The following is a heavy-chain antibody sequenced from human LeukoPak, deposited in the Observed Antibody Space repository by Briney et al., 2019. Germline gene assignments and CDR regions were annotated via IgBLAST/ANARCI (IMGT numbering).Heavy chain of an antibody. D-gene: IGHD6-19*01. CDR2: INHSGST. J-gene: IGHJ2*01. V-gene: IGHV4-34*01. Sequence: SETLSLTCAVYGGSFSGYYRSWIRQPPGKGLEWIGEINHSGSTNYNPSLKSRVTISVDTSKNQFSLKLSSVTAADTAVYYCARGDSSGWYPFDLWGRGTLVTVSS. CDR1: GGSFSGYY. CDR3: ARGDSSGWYPFDL.